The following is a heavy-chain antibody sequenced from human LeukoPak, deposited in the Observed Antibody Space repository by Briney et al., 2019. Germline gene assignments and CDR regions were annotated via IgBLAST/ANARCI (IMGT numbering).Heavy chain of an antibody. CDR2: INPNSGGT. V-gene: IGHV1-2*02. CDR3: ARDIYDFWSGYYPRTFYGMDV. CDR1: GYTFTGCY. Sequence: ASVKVSCKASGYTFTGCYMHWVRQAPGQGLEWMGWINPNSGGTNYAQKLQGRVTMTTDTSTSTAYLELRSLRADDTAVYYCARDIYDFWSGYYPRTFYGMDVWGQGTTVTVSS. J-gene: IGHJ6*02. D-gene: IGHD3-3*01.